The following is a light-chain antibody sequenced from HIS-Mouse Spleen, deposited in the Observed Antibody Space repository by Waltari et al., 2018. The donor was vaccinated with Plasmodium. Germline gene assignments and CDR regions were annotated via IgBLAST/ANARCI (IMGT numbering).Light chain of an antibody. Sequence: QSALTQPRSVSGSPGQSVTIPCTGTSRDVVGYNYVSWYQQHPGKAPKLMIYDVSKRPSGVPDRFSGSKSGNTASLTISGLQAEDEADYYCCSYAGSYTLVFGGGTKLTVL. CDR3: CSYAGSYTLV. J-gene: IGLJ2*01. V-gene: IGLV2-11*01. CDR1: SRDVVGYNY. CDR2: DVS.